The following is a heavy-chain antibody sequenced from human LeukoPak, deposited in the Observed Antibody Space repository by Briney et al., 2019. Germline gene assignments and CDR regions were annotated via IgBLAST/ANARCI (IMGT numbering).Heavy chain of an antibody. CDR3: AKTTITILDAFEI. D-gene: IGHD3-3*01. Sequence: GGSLRLSCAASGFTFSSYGMHWVRQAPGKGLEWVAFIQYDGSNKYYADSVKGRFTISRDNSTNTLYLQMNSLRAEVTAVYYCAKTTITILDAFEIWGQGTIVTVFS. CDR1: GFTFSSYG. V-gene: IGHV3-30*02. CDR2: IQYDGSNK. J-gene: IGHJ3*02.